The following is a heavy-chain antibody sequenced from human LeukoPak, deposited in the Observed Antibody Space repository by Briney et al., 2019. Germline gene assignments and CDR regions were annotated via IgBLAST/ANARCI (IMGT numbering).Heavy chain of an antibody. D-gene: IGHD4-17*01. CDR3: ARGRWTATETIYYLDY. Sequence: GASVKVSCKASGYSFSDYAIQWVRQAPGQRLEWMGWINAGNGKTKYSQNFQGRGTITRDRSASTAYMELSSLRSEDTSIYYCARGRWTATETIYYLDYWGQGTLVTVSS. J-gene: IGHJ4*02. V-gene: IGHV1-3*01. CDR1: GYSFSDYA. CDR2: INAGNGKT.